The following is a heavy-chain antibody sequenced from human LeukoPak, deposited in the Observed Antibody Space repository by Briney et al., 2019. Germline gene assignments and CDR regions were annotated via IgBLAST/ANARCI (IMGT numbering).Heavy chain of an antibody. CDR2: ISYDGSNK. CDR3: ARDVSGVRYFDWLSV. V-gene: IGHV3-30-3*01. CDR1: GFTFSSYA. D-gene: IGHD3-9*01. Sequence: QSGGSLRLSCAASGFTFSSYAMHWVRRAPGKGLEWAAVISYDGSNKYYADSVKGRFTISRDNSKNTLYLQMNSLRAEDTAVYYCARDVSGVRYFDWLSVWGQGTLVTVSP. J-gene: IGHJ4*02.